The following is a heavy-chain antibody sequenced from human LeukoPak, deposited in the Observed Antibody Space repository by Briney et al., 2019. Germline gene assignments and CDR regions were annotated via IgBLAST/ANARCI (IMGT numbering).Heavy chain of an antibody. J-gene: IGHJ4*02. CDR1: GFTFSSYA. V-gene: IGHV3-23*01. Sequence: GGSLRLSCAASGFTFSSYAMNWVRQAPGKGLEWVSAISGSGGSTYYADSVKGRFTISRDNSKNTLYLQMNSLRAEDTAVYYCAKDRAQGRYSSGWYYFDYWGQGTLVTVSS. D-gene: IGHD6-19*01. CDR2: ISGSGGST. CDR3: AKDRAQGRYSSGWYYFDY.